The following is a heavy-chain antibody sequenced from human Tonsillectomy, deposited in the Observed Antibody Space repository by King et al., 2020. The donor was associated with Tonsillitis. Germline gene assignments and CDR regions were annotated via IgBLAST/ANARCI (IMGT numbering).Heavy chain of an antibody. CDR1: GFTFSTYA. J-gene: IGHJ4*02. CDR3: AKESPYSGNYRFYYFDY. D-gene: IGHD1-26*01. V-gene: IGHV3-23*01. Sequence: DVQLQESGGGLVQPGGSLRLSCEASGFTFSTYAMSWVRQAPGKGPECVSALSGRDTRTFYADSVKGRFTISRDDSKNTVSLQMSSLRAGDTAVYYCAKESPYSGNYRFYYFDYWGQGTLVTVSS. CDR2: LSGRDTRT.